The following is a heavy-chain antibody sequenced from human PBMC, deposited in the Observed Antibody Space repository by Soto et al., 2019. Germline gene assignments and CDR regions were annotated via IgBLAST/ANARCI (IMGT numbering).Heavy chain of an antibody. CDR1: GYPFTAYA. D-gene: IGHD3-3*01. V-gene: IGHV1-3*04. Sequence: ASVKVSCKASGYPFTAYAIHWVRQAPGQGLEWMGWINTGNDDTEHSRKFQGRLTITRDTSASTVYMDLSSLRSEDTAVFYCARATGAGYDFWSGPSTPFDYWGRGTLVTSPQ. CDR2: INTGNDDT. J-gene: IGHJ4*02. CDR3: ARATGAGYDFWSGPSTPFDY.